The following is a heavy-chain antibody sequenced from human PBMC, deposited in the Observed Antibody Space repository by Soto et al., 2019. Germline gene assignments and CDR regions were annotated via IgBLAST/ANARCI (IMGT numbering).Heavy chain of an antibody. Sequence: QVQLVQSGAEVKKPGASVKVSCKASGYTFTGYYMHWVRQAPGQGLEWMGWINPNSGGTNYAQKFQGRVTMTRDTHISTAYMELSRLRADDTAVYYCARAKPYCSSTSCYSKRWFDPWGQGTLVTVSS. J-gene: IGHJ5*02. V-gene: IGHV1-2*02. CDR3: ARAKPYCSSTSCYSKRWFDP. D-gene: IGHD2-2*01. CDR2: INPNSGGT. CDR1: GYTFTGYY.